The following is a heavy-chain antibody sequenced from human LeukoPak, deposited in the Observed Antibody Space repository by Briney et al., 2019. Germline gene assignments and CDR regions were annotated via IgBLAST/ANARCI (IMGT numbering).Heavy chain of an antibody. J-gene: IGHJ4*02. D-gene: IGHD3-22*01. CDR1: GFTFSNAW. V-gene: IGHV3-15*01. Sequence: GGSLRLSCAASGFTFSNAWMSWVRQAPGKGLEWVGRIKSKTDGGTTDYAAPVKGRFTISRDDSKNTVYLQMNSLRAEDTAVYYCTTAAEYNYDSSAYYQYDYWGQGTLVTVSS. CDR3: TTAAEYNYDSSAYYQYDY. CDR2: IKSKTDGGTT.